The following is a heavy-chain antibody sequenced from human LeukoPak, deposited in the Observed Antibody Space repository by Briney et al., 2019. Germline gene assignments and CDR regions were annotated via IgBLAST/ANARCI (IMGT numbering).Heavy chain of an antibody. Sequence: SVKDSCQASGCTFTGYHMHWVRQAPGREQAGMGWINTNSWGTNYAQKLQGGVTIPRDTSISTAYMELSRLRSDDTAVYYCARQYYDILTGYEDAFDIWGQGTMVTVSS. CDR3: ARQYYDILTGYEDAFDI. CDR2: INTNSWGT. CDR1: GCTFTGYH. J-gene: IGHJ3*02. D-gene: IGHD3-9*01. V-gene: IGHV1-2*02.